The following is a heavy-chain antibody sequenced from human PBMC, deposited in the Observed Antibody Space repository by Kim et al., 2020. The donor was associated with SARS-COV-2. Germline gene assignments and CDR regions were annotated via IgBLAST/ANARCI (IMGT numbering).Heavy chain of an antibody. J-gene: IGHJ4*02. CDR3: ARSYYDILTGYPLYYFDY. Sequence: QGRVTITADKSTSTAYMELSSLRSEDTAVYYCARSYYDILTGYPLYYFDYWGQGTLVTVSS. D-gene: IGHD3-9*01. V-gene: IGHV1-69*02.